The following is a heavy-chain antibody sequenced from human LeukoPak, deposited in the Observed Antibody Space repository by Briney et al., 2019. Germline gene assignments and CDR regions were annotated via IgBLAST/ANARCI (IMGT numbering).Heavy chain of an antibody. CDR2: IYYSGST. CDR3: ARTSQVGFGAPGAFDI. V-gene: IGHV4-59*01. D-gene: IGHD3-16*01. J-gene: IGHJ3*02. Sequence: KPSETLSLTCTVSGGSISSYYWSWIRQPPGKGLEWIGYIYYSGSTNYNPSLKSRVTISVDTSKNQFSLKLSSVTAADTAVYYCARTSQVGFGAPGAFDIWGQGTMVTVSS. CDR1: GGSISSYY.